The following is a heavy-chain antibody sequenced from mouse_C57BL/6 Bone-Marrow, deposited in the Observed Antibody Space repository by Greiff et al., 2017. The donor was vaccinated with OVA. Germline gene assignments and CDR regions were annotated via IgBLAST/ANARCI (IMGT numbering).Heavy chain of an antibody. CDR2: IYYSGTI. D-gene: IGHD1-1*01. CDR3: ARDNYGSSSYWYFDV. Sequence: EVQLQESGPGLVKPSQTVFLTCTVTGISITTGNYRWSWIRQFPGNKLEWIGYIYYSGTITYNPSLTSRTTITRDTPKNQFFLEMNSLTAEDTATYYCARDNYGSSSYWYFDVWGTGTTVTVSS. CDR1: GISITTGNYR. J-gene: IGHJ1*03. V-gene: IGHV3-5*01.